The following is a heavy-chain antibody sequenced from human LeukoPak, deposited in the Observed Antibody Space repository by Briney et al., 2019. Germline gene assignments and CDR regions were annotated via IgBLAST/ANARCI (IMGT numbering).Heavy chain of an antibody. CDR3: AKDLTGTTSLNYYYYGMDV. CDR2: ISGSGGGT. Sequence: GGSLRLSCAASGFTFSSSAMSWVRQAPGKGLEWVSAISGSGGGTYYADSVKGRFTVSRDNSKNTLYLQMNSLRAEDTAVYYCAKDLTGTTSLNYYYYGMDVWGQGTTVTVSS. V-gene: IGHV3-23*01. D-gene: IGHD1-20*01. CDR1: GFTFSSSA. J-gene: IGHJ6*02.